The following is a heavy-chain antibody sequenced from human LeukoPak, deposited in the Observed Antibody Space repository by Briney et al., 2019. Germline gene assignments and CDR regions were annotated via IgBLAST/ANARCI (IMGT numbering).Heavy chain of an antibody. CDR1: GGSISSGGYY. D-gene: IGHD1-7*01. CDR3: ARAENYRSYWFDP. CDR2: IYYSGST. J-gene: IGHJ5*02. Sequence: TSETLPLTCTVSGGSISSGGYYWSWIRQHPGKGLEWIGYIYYSGSTYYNPSLKSRVTISVDTSKNQFSLRLSSVTAADTAVYYCARAENYRSYWFDPWGQGTLVTVSS. V-gene: IGHV4-31*03.